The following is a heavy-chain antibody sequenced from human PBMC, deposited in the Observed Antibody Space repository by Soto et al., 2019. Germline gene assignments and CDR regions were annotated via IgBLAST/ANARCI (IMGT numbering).Heavy chain of an antibody. CDR3: ARRAGYSYGYYYYYGMDV. J-gene: IGHJ6*02. V-gene: IGHV4-39*01. CDR2: IYYSGST. CDR1: GGSISSSSYY. Sequence: SETLSLTCTVSGGSISSSSYYWGWIRQPPGKGLEWIGSIYYSGSTYYNPSLKSRVTISVDTSKNQFSLKLSSVTAADTAVYYCARRAGYSYGYYYYYGMDVWGQGTTVTVSS. D-gene: IGHD5-18*01.